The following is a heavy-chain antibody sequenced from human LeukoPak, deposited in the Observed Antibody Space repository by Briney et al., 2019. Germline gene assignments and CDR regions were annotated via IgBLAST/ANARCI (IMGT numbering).Heavy chain of an antibody. CDR1: GGSISSDH. CDR3: ARMNDFDI. CDR2: IYYSGST. J-gene: IGHJ3*02. Sequence: PSETLSLTCTVSGGSISSDHWNWIRQPPGKGLEWIGCIYYSGSTYYNPSLKSRVTISVHMSKSQFSLRLTSVTAADTAVYYCARMNDFDIWGQGTLVSVSS. V-gene: IGHV4-59*01.